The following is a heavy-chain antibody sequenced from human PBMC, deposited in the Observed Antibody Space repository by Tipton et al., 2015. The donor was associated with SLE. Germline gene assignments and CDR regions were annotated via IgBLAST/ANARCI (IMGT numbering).Heavy chain of an antibody. J-gene: IGHJ6*02. D-gene: IGHD3-10*02. Sequence: SLRLSCAASGFSFGSYGMSWVRQAPGKGLEWVSVVYAGGTTYYADSVKGRFTISRDNSKDTLYIQMNSLRVEHTAIYYCAKVFGSPRNQFRGADYYYGMDGWGRGPTVTVSS. V-gene: IGHV3-23*03. CDR1: GFSFGSYG. CDR2: VYAGGTT. CDR3: AKVFGSPRNQFRGADYYYGMDG.